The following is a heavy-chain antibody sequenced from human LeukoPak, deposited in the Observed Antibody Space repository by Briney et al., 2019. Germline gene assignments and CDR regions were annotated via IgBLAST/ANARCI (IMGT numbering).Heavy chain of an antibody. J-gene: IGHJ2*01. V-gene: IGHV6-1*01. CDR2: TYYRSKWYN. CDR1: GDSVSSNSAA. Sequence: SQTLSLTCAISGDSVSSNSAAWNWIRQSPSRGLEWLGSTYYRSKWYNDYAVSVKSRITINPDTSKNQFSLQLNSVTPEDTAVYYCARDRNYYDSSGYYSSWYFDLWGRGTLVTVSS. D-gene: IGHD3-22*01. CDR3: ARDRNYYDSSGYYSSWYFDL.